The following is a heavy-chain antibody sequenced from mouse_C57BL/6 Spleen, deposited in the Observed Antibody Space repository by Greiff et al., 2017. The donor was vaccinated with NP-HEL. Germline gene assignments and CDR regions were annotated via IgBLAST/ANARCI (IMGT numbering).Heavy chain of an antibody. CDR2: IYPGSGST. J-gene: IGHJ4*01. CDR3: ARSGLWLRQDAMDY. D-gene: IGHD2-2*01. CDR1: GYTFTSYW. V-gene: IGHV1-55*01. Sequence: VQLQQSGAELVKPGASVKMSCKASGYTFTSYWITWVKQRPGQGLEWIGDIYPGSGSTNYNEKFKSKATLTVDTSSSTAYMQLSSLTSEDSAVYYWARSGLWLRQDAMDYWGQGTSVTVAS.